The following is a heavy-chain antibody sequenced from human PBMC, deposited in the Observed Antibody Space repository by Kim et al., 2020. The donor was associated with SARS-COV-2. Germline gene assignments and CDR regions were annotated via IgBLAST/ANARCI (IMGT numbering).Heavy chain of an antibody. CDR1: GFTFSSYE. D-gene: IGHD3-22*01. J-gene: IGHJ4*02. CDR2: ISNGGGTI. CDR3: AREGDSSGYIDY. Sequence: GGSLRLSCAASGFTFSSYELNWVRQAPGKGLEWVSYISNGGGTIYYADSVKGRFTISRDNAKNSLYLQMNSLRAEDTAIYYCAREGDSSGYIDYWGQGTL. V-gene: IGHV3-48*03.